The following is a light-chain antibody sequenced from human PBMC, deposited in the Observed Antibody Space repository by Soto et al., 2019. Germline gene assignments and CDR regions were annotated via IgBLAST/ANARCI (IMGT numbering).Light chain of an antibody. Sequence: QSVLTQPASVSGSHGQSITISCTGTSSDVGGYNYVSWYQQHPGKAPKLMIYDVSNRPSGVSNRFSGSKSGNTASLTISGLQAEDEADYYCSSYTSSSTQVVFGGGTKVTVL. J-gene: IGLJ2*01. CDR2: DVS. CDR1: SSDVGGYNY. CDR3: SSYTSSSTQVV. V-gene: IGLV2-14*01.